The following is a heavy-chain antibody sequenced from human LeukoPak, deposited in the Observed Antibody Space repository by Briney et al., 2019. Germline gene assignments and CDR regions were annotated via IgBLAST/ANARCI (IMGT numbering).Heavy chain of an antibody. V-gene: IGHV1-2*02. J-gene: IGHJ6*03. CDR3: ARGDSGYDHFYHMDV. Sequence: ASVKVSCTASGYTFTGNYMHWVRQAPGQGLEWMGWINPNSGGTNYAQKFQGRVTMTRDTSISTAYMELSRLIFDDTAVYYCARGDSGYDHFYHMDVWGKGTTVTISS. CDR2: INPNSGGT. CDR1: GYTFTGNY. D-gene: IGHD5-12*01.